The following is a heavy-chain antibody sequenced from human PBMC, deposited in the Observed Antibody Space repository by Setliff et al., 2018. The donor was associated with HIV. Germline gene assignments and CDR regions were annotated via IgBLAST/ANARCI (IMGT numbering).Heavy chain of an antibody. Sequence: PSETLSLTCNVSGGSISAYYWSWVRQPPGKRLEWIGYIYSNGGTAYNPSLKSRVTISVDTSKNQFSLKLTSVTIADTAVYYCARFTSGWYGRYWGQERWSPSPQ. D-gene: IGHD6-19*01. CDR1: GGSISAYY. CDR2: IYSNGGT. CDR3: ARFTSGWYGRY. J-gene: IGHJ4*01. V-gene: IGHV4-59*01.